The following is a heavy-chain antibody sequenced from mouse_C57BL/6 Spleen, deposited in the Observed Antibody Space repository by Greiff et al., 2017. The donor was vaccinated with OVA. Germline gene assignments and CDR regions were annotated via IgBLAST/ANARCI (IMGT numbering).Heavy chain of an antibody. CDR1: GYAFSSSW. CDR2: IYPGDGDT. J-gene: IGHJ3*01. V-gene: IGHV1-82*01. D-gene: IGHD3-2*02. Sequence: QVQLKESGPELVKPGASVKISCKASGYAFSSSWMNWVKQRPGKGLEWIGRIYPGDGDTNYNGKFKGKATLTADKSSSTAYMQLRSLTSEDSAVYFCAREDSSGYVAWFAYWGQGTLVTVSA. CDR3: AREDSSGYVAWFAY.